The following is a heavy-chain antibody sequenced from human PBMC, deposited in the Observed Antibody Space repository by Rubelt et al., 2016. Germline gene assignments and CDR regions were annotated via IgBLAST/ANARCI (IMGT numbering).Heavy chain of an antibody. CDR2: INAGNGNT. J-gene: IGHJ4*02. V-gene: IGHV1-3*01. D-gene: IGHD2-15*01. CDR1: GYTFTSYA. Sequence: QVQLVQSGAEVKKPGASVKVSCKASGYTFTSYAMHWVRQAPGQRLEWMGWINAGNGNTKYSQKFQGRVTITRETAAGTAYMELSSLRSEDTAVYYCARGDIVVVVAASNPLDYWGQGTLVTVSS. CDR3: ARGDIVVVVAASNPLDY.